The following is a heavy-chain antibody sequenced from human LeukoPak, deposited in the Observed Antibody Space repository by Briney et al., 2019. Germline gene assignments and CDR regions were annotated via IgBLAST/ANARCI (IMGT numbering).Heavy chain of an antibody. CDR1: GGSISSYY. Sequence: SETLSLTCTVSGGSISSYYWSWIRQPPGKGLEWIGYIYYSGSTNYNPSLKSRVTISVDTSKNQFSLKLSSVTAADTAVYYCARLGIAAAFIYWGQGTLVTVSS. CDR3: ARLGIAAAFIY. CDR2: IYYSGST. D-gene: IGHD6-13*01. V-gene: IGHV4-59*08. J-gene: IGHJ4*02.